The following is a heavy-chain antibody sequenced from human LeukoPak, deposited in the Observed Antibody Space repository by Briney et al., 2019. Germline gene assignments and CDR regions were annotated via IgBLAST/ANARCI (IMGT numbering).Heavy chain of an antibody. V-gene: IGHV1-18*04. D-gene: IGHD2-2*01. J-gene: IGHJ4*02. CDR3: ARESCSSTSCYDDY. CDR1: GYTFTSYG. CDR2: ISAYNGNT. Sequence: ASVKVSCKASGYTFTSYGISWVRQAPGQGLEWMGWISAYNGNTNYAQKLQGRVTMTTDTSTSTAYMELRSLRSDDTAVYYCARESCSSTSCYDDYWDQGTLVTVSS.